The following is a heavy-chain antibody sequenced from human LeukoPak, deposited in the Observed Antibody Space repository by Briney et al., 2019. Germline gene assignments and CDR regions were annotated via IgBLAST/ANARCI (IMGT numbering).Heavy chain of an antibody. CDR3: ARTAIAAAAFYNWFDS. V-gene: IGHV6-1*01. D-gene: IGHD6-13*01. Sequence: SETLSLTCAISGDSVSSNTASWNWIRQSPSRGLEWLGRTYYRSKWYNDYAVSVISRITINPDTSKNQFSLQLNSVTAADTAVYYCARTAIAAAAFYNWFDSWGQGTLVTVSS. CDR2: TYYRSKWYN. CDR1: GDSVSSNTAS. J-gene: IGHJ5*01.